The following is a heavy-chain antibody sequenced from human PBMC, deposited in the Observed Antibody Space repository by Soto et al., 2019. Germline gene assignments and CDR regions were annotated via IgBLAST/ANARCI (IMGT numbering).Heavy chain of an antibody. D-gene: IGHD4-17*01. CDR3: AREIRYGDYYYYYMDV. J-gene: IGHJ6*03. V-gene: IGHV4-59*01. Sequence: QVQLQESGPGLVKPSETLSLTCTVSGGSISDYYWTWIRQPPGKGLEWLGYISYSGTTRYNPSLKCRVTISVDTSQNQFSLRLTSVTSADTAIYYCAREIRYGDYYYYYMDVWGKGTTVIV. CDR2: ISYSGTT. CDR1: GGSISDYY.